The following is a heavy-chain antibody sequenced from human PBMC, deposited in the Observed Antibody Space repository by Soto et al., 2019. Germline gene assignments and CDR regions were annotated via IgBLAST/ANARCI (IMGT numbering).Heavy chain of an antibody. CDR1: GFPFRSYA. Sequence: PGGSLRLSCAASGFPFRSYAMHLVRQAPGKGLEYVSAISSNGGSTYYANSVKGRFTISRDNSKNTLYLQMGSLRAEDMAVYYCARGKYSSPRGGLDVWG. J-gene: IGHJ6*02. V-gene: IGHV3-64*01. CDR2: ISSNGGST. CDR3: ARGKYSSPRGGLDV. D-gene: IGHD4-4*01.